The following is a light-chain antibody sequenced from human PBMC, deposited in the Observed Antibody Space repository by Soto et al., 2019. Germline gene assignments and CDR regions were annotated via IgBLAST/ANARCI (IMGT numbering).Light chain of an antibody. V-gene: IGKV3-20*01. CDR3: QQCHRYLT. CDR2: GAS. Sequence: EIGFTQSPGTLSLPPGERATLSCRASQSVSSSYLAWYQQKPGQAPRLLIYGASSRATGIPDRFGGSGSGTDFTLTISRLEPDDIATYYCQQCHRYLTFGQGTKVAIK. CDR1: QSVSSSY. J-gene: IGKJ1*01.